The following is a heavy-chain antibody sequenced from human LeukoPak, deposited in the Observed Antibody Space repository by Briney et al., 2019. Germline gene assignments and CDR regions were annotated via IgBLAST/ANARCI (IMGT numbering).Heavy chain of an antibody. CDR3: AKGSYYYDSSGYHYYFDY. CDR1: GFTFSSYA. D-gene: IGHD3-22*01. Sequence: GGSLRLSCAASGFTFSSYAMSWVRQAPGKGLEWVSAISGSGGTTYYADSVKGRFTISRDNSKSTLYLQMNSLRAEDTAVYYCAKGSYYYDSSGYHYYFDYWGQGTLVTVSS. J-gene: IGHJ4*02. V-gene: IGHV3-23*01. CDR2: ISGSGGTT.